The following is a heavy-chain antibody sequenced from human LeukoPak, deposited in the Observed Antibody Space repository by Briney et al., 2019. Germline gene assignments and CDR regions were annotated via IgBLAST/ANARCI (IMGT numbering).Heavy chain of an antibody. V-gene: IGHV3-7*04. CDR1: RFTFSSYW. Sequence: GGSLRLSCAASRFTFSSYWMSWVRQAPGKGLEWVANIKQDGSEKYYVDSVKGRFTISRDNAKNSLYLQMNSLRAEDTAVYYCARVGAEYFQHWGRGTLVTVSS. CDR2: IKQDGSEK. CDR3: ARVGAEYFQH. J-gene: IGHJ1*01.